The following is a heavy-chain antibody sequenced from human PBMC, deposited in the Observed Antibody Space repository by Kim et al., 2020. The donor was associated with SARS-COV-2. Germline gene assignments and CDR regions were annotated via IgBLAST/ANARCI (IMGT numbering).Heavy chain of an antibody. Sequence: SETLSLTCAVYGGSFSGYYWSWIRQPPGKGLEWIGEINHSGSTNYNPSLKSRVTISVDTSKNQFSLKLSSVSAADTSVYYCARLYATVKGYWFDPWGQGT. CDR3: ARLYATVKGYWFDP. D-gene: IGHD4-17*01. CDR1: GGSFSGYY. J-gene: IGHJ5*02. CDR2: INHSGST. V-gene: IGHV4-34*01.